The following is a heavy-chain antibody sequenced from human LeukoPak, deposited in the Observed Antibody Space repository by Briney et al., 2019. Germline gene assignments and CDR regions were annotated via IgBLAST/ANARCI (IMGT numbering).Heavy chain of an antibody. CDR1: GFTFSSHW. Sequence: GGSLRLSCADSGFTFSSHWMSWVRQAPGKGLEWVANIKQDGSEKYYVDSVKGRFTISRDNAKNSLYLQMNSLRAEDTALYYCARPNYNWNYNTPTPGAFDIWGQGTMVTVSS. J-gene: IGHJ3*02. CDR3: ARPNYNWNYNTPTPGAFDI. CDR2: IKQDGSEK. V-gene: IGHV3-7*03. D-gene: IGHD1-7*01.